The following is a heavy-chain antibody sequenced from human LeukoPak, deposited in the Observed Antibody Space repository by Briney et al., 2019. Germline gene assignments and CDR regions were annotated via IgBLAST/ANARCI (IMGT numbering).Heavy chain of an antibody. D-gene: IGHD4-23*01. Sequence: ASVKVSCKASGYTFTSYGISWVRQAPRQGLEWMGWISAYNADTNYAPKLQGRVTVTTDTSTSTAYMELRSLRSDDTAVYYCARDLRGTVAYFDYWGQGTLVTVSS. J-gene: IGHJ4*02. CDR2: ISAYNADT. CDR1: GYTFTSYG. CDR3: ARDLRGTVAYFDY. V-gene: IGHV1-18*01.